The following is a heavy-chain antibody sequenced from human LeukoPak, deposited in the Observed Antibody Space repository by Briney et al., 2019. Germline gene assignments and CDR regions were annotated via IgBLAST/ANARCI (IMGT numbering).Heavy chain of an antibody. Sequence: SETLSLTCTVSGGSISSYYWSWIRQPPGKGLEWIGYIYYSGSTNYNPSLKSRVTISVDTSKNQFSLKLSSVTAADTAVYYCARVPEGNYYDSSGYVDYWGQGTLVTVSS. D-gene: IGHD3-22*01. CDR1: GGSISSYY. CDR2: IYYSGST. CDR3: ARVPEGNYYDSSGYVDY. V-gene: IGHV4-59*12. J-gene: IGHJ4*02.